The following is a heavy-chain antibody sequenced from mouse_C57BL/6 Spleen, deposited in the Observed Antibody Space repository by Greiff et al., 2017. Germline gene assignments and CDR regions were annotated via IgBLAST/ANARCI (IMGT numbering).Heavy chain of an antibody. J-gene: IGHJ1*03. CDR2: IYPRDGST. Sequence: VKLMESDAELVKPGASVKISCKVSGYTFTDHTIHWMKQRPEQGLEWIGYIYPRDGSTKYNEKFKGKATLTADKSSSTAYMELRSLTSEDTAVYYCARPSYGSSHWYFDVWGTGTTVTVSS. V-gene: IGHV1-78*01. D-gene: IGHD1-1*01. CDR3: ARPSYGSSHWYFDV. CDR1: GYTFTDHT.